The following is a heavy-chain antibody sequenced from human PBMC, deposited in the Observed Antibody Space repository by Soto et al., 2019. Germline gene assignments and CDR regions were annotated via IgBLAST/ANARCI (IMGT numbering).Heavy chain of an antibody. V-gene: IGHV4-59*01. J-gene: IGHJ6*02. CDR2: IYYSGST. CDR3: ARSPARLNLGYYYGMDV. Sequence: SETLSLTCTVSGGSTSSYYWSWIRQPPGKGLEWIGYIYYSGSTNYNPSLKSRVTISVDTSKNQFSLKLSSVTAADTAVYYCARSPARLNLGYYYGMDVWGQGTTVTVSS. D-gene: IGHD6-6*01. CDR1: GGSTSSYY.